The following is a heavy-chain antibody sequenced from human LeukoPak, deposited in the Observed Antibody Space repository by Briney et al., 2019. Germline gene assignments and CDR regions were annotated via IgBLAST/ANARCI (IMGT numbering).Heavy chain of an antibody. V-gene: IGHV3-74*01. D-gene: IGHD4-17*01. J-gene: IGHJ4*02. CDR1: GFTFSTYW. Sequence: GGSLRLSCAASGFTFSTYWMHWVRQAPGKGLMWVSRINIDGSSTNYADSVKGRFTISRDNAKNTLYLQMNSLRAEDTAVYYCARVSPNTVTTLQYFDYWGQRTLVTVSS. CDR2: INIDGSST. CDR3: ARVSPNTVTTLQYFDY.